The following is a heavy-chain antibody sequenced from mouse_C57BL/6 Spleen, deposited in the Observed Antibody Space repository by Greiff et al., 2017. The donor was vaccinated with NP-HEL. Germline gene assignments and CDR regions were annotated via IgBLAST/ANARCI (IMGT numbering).Heavy chain of an antibody. J-gene: IGHJ4*01. CDR3: ARGLDGYYVDYAMDY. D-gene: IGHD2-3*01. V-gene: IGHV1-78*01. CDR1: GYTFTDYT. CDR2: IYPRDGST. Sequence: VKLQESDAELVKPGASVKISCKASGYTFTDYTIHWMKQRPEQGLEWIGYIYPRDGSTKYNEKFKGKATLTADKSSSTAYMQLNSLTSEDSAVYYCARGLDGYYVDYAMDYWGQGTSVTVAS.